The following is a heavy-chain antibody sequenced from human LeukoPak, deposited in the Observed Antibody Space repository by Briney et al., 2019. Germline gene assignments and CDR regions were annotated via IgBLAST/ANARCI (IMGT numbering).Heavy chain of an antibody. CDR1: GFTFSSYG. CDR3: AKGSTWELLLGFNPDY. V-gene: IGHV3-30*18. CDR2: ISYDGSNK. Sequence: PGRSLRLSCAASGFTFSSYGLHWVRQAPGKGLDLVAVISYDGSNKYYADSVKGRFTISRDNSKNTLYLQMNSLRAEDTAVYYCAKGSTWELLLGFNPDYWGQGTLVTVSS. D-gene: IGHD1-26*01. J-gene: IGHJ4*02.